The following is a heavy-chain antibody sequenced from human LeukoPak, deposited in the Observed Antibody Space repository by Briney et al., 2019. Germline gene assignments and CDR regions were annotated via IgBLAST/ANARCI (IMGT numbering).Heavy chain of an antibody. V-gene: IGHV4-59*01. J-gene: IGHJ6*03. CDR2: IYYSGST. D-gene: IGHD3-3*01. CDR1: GGSISSYY. CDR3: ARGQGFWSGPKGPLYYYYMDV. Sequence: SETLSLTCTVSGGSISSYYWSWIRQPPGKGLEWIGYIYYSGSTNYNPSLKSRVTISVDTSKNQFSLKLSSVTAADTAVYYCARGQGFWSGPKGPLYYYYMDVWGKGTTVTVSS.